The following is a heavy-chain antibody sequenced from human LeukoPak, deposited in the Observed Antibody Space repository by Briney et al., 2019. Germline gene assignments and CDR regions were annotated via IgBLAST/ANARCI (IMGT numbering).Heavy chain of an antibody. J-gene: IGHJ4*02. D-gene: IGHD1-26*01. CDR3: ARGSGSYYD. CDR1: GGSISSGSYY. CDR2: IYTSGST. Sequence: PSETLSLTCTVSGGSISSGSYYWSWIRQPAGKGLEWIGRIYTSGSTNYSPSLKSRVTISVDTSKNQFSLKLSSVTAADTAVYYCARGSGSYYDWGQGTLVTVSS. V-gene: IGHV4-61*02.